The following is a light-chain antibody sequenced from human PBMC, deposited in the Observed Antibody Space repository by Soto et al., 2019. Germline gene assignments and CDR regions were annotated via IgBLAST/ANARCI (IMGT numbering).Light chain of an antibody. CDR1: QSVSSSY. J-gene: IGKJ4*01. Sequence: EIVLTQSPGTLSLSPGERATLSCRASQSVSSSYLAWYQQKRGQAPRLVIYGASSRATGIPDRFSGSGSGTDCSLTISRLEPGDFSVYYCQQYGAFGGGTKVEIK. CDR2: GAS. V-gene: IGKV3-20*01. CDR3: QQYGA.